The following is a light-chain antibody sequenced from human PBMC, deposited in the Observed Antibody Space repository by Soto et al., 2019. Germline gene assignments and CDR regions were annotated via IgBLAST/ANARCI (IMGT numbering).Light chain of an antibody. CDR3: CSYAGSSTSVV. Sequence: QSALTQPASVSGSPGQSITISCTGTSSDIGSYSLVSWYQQHPGKAPKLMIYECTKRPSGISYRFSGSKSGNTASLTISGLQTEDEADYYCCSYAGSSTSVVFGGGTKLTVL. V-gene: IGLV2-23*01. CDR1: SSDIGSYSL. J-gene: IGLJ2*01. CDR2: ECT.